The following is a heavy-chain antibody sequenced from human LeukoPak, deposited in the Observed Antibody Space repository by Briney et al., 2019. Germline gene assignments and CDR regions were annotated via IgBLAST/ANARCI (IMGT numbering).Heavy chain of an antibody. Sequence: GESLKISCRGSGYSFTSYWISWVRQMPGKGLEWMGRIDPSDSYTNYSPSFQGHVTISADKSISTAYLQWSSLKASDTAMYYCARDDTYYDSSNRPSDYWGQGTLVTVSS. CDR2: IDPSDSYT. CDR3: ARDDTYYDSSNRPSDY. V-gene: IGHV5-10-1*01. CDR1: GYSFTSYW. J-gene: IGHJ4*02. D-gene: IGHD3-22*01.